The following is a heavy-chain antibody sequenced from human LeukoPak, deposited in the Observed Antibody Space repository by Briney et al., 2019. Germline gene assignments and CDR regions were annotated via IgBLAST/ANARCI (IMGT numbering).Heavy chain of an antibody. J-gene: IGHJ6*03. D-gene: IGHD1-26*01. V-gene: IGHV3-74*01. Sequence: PGGSLRLSCAASGVTFSNYWMHWVRQAPGKGRVWVSRINGDGSSTTYADSVKGRFTISRENAKNSLYLQMNSLRAEDTAVYYCARDASAHEWELLRGYYYYYYMDVWGKGTTVTVSS. CDR2: INGDGSST. CDR3: ARDASAHEWELLRGYYYYYYMDV. CDR1: GVTFSNYW.